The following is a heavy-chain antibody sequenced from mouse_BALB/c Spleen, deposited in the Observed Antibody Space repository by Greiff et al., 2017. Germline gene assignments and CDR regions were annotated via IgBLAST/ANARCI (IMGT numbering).Heavy chain of an antibody. CDR1: GFTFSSFG. D-gene: IGHD1-2*01. Sequence: EVKLVESGGGLVQPGGSLKLSCAASGFTFSSFGMHWVRQAPEKGLEWVAYISSGSSTIYYADTVQGRFTISRDNPKNTLFLQMTSLRSEDTAMYYCARRGSHYYGYFDYWGQGTTLTVSS. CDR2: ISSGSSTI. V-gene: IGHV5-17*02. CDR3: ARRGSHYYGYFDY. J-gene: IGHJ2*01.